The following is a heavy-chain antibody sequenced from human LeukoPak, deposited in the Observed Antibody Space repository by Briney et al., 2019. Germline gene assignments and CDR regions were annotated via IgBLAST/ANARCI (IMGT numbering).Heavy chain of an antibody. Sequence: GGSLRLSCAASGFTFSNAWMSWVRQAPGKGLEWVGRIESKTAGGTIDYAAPVKGRFTISRDDSKNTLYLQMNSLKIEDTAVYYCATDSLRRLTVVRGVVDAFDIWGQGAMVTVSS. CDR3: ATDSLRRLTVVRGVVDAFDI. CDR2: IESKTAGGTI. CDR1: GFTFSNAW. J-gene: IGHJ3*02. V-gene: IGHV3-15*04. D-gene: IGHD3-10*01.